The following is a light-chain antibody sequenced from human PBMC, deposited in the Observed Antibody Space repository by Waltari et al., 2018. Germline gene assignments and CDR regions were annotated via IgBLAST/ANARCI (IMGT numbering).Light chain of an antibody. CDR3: CSYAGGTAYV. Sequence: SALTQPASVSGSPGQSITISCTGTSSDIGTYNFVSCYQEYPGKAPKLIIDEATKRPSGVSDRFSASKSGNTASLTISGLQADDEADYSCCSYAGGTAYVFGTGTRVTVL. V-gene: IGLV2-23*01. J-gene: IGLJ1*01. CDR2: EAT. CDR1: SSDIGTYNF.